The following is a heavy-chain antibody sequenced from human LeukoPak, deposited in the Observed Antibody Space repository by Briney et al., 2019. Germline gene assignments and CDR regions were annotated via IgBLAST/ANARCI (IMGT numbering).Heavy chain of an antibody. J-gene: IGHJ4*02. CDR1: GFTFSDYY. CDR2: INLNNGTM. V-gene: IGHV3-11*01. CDR3: VRAYSRGYSDDFDF. D-gene: IGHD3-22*01. Sequence: GGSLRLSCAASGFTFSDYYMSWFRQAPGAGLEWLSYINLNNGTMYYADSVRGRFAISRDNTKNSLYLQMNSLRGEDTAVYYCVRAYSRGYSDDFDFWGQGTLVTDSS.